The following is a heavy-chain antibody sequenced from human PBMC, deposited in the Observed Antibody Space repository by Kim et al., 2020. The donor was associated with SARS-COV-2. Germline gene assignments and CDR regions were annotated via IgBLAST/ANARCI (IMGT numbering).Heavy chain of an antibody. CDR3: AKSFSGSYFGYDY. CDR1: GFTFNTYG. J-gene: IGHJ4*02. CDR2: ISYDGSNK. Sequence: GGSLRLSCAASGFTFNTYGMHWVRQAPGKGLEWVAVISYDGSNKYYAASVKGRFTISRDNSKNTLYLQMNSLRIEDTAVYYCAKSFSGSYFGYDYWGQGTLVTVSS. V-gene: IGHV3-30*18. D-gene: IGHD1-26*01.